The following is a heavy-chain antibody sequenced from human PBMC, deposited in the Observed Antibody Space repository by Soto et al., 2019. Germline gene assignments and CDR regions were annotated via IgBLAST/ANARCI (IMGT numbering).Heavy chain of an antibody. J-gene: IGHJ5*02. D-gene: IGHD6-13*01. Sequence: SETLSLTCSVSGDSINSDKYYWGWIRQPPGKGLEWIGDIYFRGSTYYNPSLQTRVTISVDTSKNQFSLKLSSVTAADTAVYYCARGAVAAAGMWFDPWGQGTLVTVSS. V-gene: IGHV4-39*07. CDR2: IYFRGST. CDR1: GDSINSDKYY. CDR3: ARGAVAAAGMWFDP.